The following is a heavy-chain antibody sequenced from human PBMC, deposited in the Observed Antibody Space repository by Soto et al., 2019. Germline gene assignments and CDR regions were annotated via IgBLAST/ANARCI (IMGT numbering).Heavy chain of an antibody. Sequence: QITLKESGPTLVKPTQTLTLTCTFSGFSLSTSGVGVGWIRQPPGKALEWLALIYWDDDKRYGPSLKSRLTITEDTSKNQVVLTMTNMEPADTALYACAHRPVVGATIESYIGFNPWGEGTLVTFSS. D-gene: IGHD1-26*01. V-gene: IGHV2-5*05. CDR3: AHRPVVGATIESYIGFNP. CDR2: IYWDDDK. J-gene: IGHJ5*02. CDR1: GFSLSTSGVG.